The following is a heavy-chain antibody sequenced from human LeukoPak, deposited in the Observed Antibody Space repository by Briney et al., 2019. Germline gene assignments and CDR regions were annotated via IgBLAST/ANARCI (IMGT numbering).Heavy chain of an antibody. V-gene: IGHV2-5*02. CDR1: GFSLSSSGVG. J-gene: IGHJ4*02. Sequence: SGPTLVKPTQPPTLTCTFSGFSLSSSGVGVGWIRQPPGKALEWLALIYWDDDKRYSPSLKSRLTITKDTSKNQVVLTMTNMDPVDTATYYCARRPSASWYFDYWGQGTLVTVSS. CDR3: ARRPSASWYFDY. D-gene: IGHD6-6*01. CDR2: IYWDDDK.